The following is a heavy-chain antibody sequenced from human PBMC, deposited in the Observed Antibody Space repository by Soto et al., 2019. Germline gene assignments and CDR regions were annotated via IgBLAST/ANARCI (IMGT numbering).Heavy chain of an antibody. CDR2: ISYDGSNK. D-gene: IGHD6-13*01. J-gene: IGHJ5*02. V-gene: IGHV3-30*04. CDR1: GFTFSSYA. Sequence: GGSLRLSCAASGFTFSSYAMHWVRQAPGKGLEWVAVISYDGSNKYYADSVKGRFTISRDNSKNTLYLQMNSLRAEDTAVYYCARESGSWYGRWFDPWGQGTLVTVSS. CDR3: ARESGSWYGRWFDP.